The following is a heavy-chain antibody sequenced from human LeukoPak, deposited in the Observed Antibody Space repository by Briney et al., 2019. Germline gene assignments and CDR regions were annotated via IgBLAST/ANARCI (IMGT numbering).Heavy chain of an antibody. J-gene: IGHJ6*03. CDR1: GYTFTSYD. CDR2: MNPNSGNT. CDR3: ARGDSSGWTYYYMDV. D-gene: IGHD6-19*01. Sequence: GASVKVSCKASGYTFTSYDINWVRQATGQGLEWMGWMNPNSGNTGYAQKFQGRVTMTRNTSISTDYMELSSLRSEDTAVYYCARGDSSGWTYYYMDVWGKGTTVTISS. V-gene: IGHV1-8*01.